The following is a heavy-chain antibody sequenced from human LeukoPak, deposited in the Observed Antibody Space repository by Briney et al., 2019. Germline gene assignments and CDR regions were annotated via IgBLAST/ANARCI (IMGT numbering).Heavy chain of an antibody. CDR2: ISGNGGST. V-gene: IGHV3-23*01. J-gene: IGHJ4*02. CDR1: GFTFSSYA. CDR3: AKSGALLLWFGELLDYFDY. Sequence: HPGGSLRLSCAASGFTFSSYAMSWVRQAPGKGLEWVSAISGNGGSTYYADSVKGRFTISRDNSKNTLYLQMNSLRAEDTAVYYCAKSGALLLWFGELLDYFDYWGQGTLVTVSS. D-gene: IGHD3-10*01.